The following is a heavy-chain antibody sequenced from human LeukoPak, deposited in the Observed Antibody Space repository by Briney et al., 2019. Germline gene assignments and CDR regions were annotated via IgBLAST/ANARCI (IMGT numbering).Heavy chain of an antibody. V-gene: IGHV1-2*02. CDR1: GYTFTGYY. CDR2: INPNSGGT. CDR3: ARDLEVWFGEFGTFDY. J-gene: IGHJ4*02. Sequence: GASVTVSCKASGYTFTGYYMHWVRQAPGQGLEWMGWINPNSGGTNYAQKFQGRVTMTRDTSISTAYMELSRLRSDDTAVYYCARDLEVWFGEFGTFDYWGQGTLVTVYS. D-gene: IGHD3-10*01.